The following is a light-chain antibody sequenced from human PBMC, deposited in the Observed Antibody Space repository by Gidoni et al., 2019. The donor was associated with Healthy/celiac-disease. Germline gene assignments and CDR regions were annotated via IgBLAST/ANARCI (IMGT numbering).Light chain of an antibody. CDR1: SSNIGAGYD. CDR3: QSYDSSLSGPNWV. J-gene: IGLJ3*02. Sequence: QSVLPQPPSVSGAPGQRVTISCTGSSSNIGAGYDVHWYQQLPGTAPKLLIHVNSNRPSGVPDRFAGSKSGTSASLAITGLQAEDEADYYCQSYDSSLSGPNWVFGGGTKLTVL. CDR2: VNS. V-gene: IGLV1-40*01.